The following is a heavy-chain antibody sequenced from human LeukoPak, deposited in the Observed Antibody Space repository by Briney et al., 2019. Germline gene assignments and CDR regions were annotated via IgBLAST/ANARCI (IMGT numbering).Heavy chain of an antibody. CDR1: GYSFTSYW. CDR2: IYPGDSRI. J-gene: IGHJ5*02. D-gene: IGHD1-14*01. Sequence: KPGDSLKISCQGFGYSFTSYWIGLVRQMSGKGREWTGVIYPGDSRIRYSPSFQGQVTISIDKSIRTAYLQWVTLNASDTAMYYYAWRDLTRRWSLPWGQGTLVTVSS. V-gene: IGHV5-51*03. CDR3: AWRDLTRRWSLP.